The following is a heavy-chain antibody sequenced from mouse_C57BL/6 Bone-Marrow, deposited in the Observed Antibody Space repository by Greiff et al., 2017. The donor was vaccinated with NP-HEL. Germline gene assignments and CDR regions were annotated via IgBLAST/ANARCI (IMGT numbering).Heavy chain of an antibody. CDR1: GYTFTSYG. Sequence: VHVKQSGAELVRPGSSVKMSCKTSGYTFTSYGINWVKQRPGQGLEWIGYIYIGNGYTEYNEKFKGKATLTLDTSSSTAYMQLSSLTSEDSAIYFYARKGNWEGKFDVKGTGTAITVTS. J-gene: IGHJ1*03. CDR3: ARKGNWEGKFDV. D-gene: IGHD4-1*01. CDR2: IYIGNGYT. V-gene: IGHV1-58*01.